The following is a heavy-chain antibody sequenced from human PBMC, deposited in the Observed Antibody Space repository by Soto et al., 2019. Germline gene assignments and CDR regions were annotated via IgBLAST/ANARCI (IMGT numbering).Heavy chain of an antibody. CDR1: GGAFNNYP. V-gene: IGHV1-69*01. CDR3: ARDVSGPGATYVMDV. D-gene: IGHD2-2*01. Sequence: QVQLVQSGAELKTPGSSVSVSCTASGGAFNNYPISWVRHAPGQGLEWMGGIFPRLGTTTYAREVQGRVTMTADESTTTVSMTLTSLRSEDTAIYYCARDVSGPGATYVMDVWGQGTTVTVSS. J-gene: IGHJ6*01. CDR2: IFPRLGTT.